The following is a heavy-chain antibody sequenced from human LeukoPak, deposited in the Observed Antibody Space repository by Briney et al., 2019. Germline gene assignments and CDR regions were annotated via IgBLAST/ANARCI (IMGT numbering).Heavy chain of an antibody. J-gene: IGHJ4*02. CDR2: INPDSGGT. V-gene: IGHV1-2*02. CDR1: GYTFTGYY. Sequence: ASVKVSCKASGYTFTGYYIHWVRQAPGQGLEWMGWINPDSGGTNYAQKFQGRVTMTRDTSIRTAYMELSRLRSDDTAVYYCARVMVRGVSPIDYWGQGTLVTVSS. D-gene: IGHD3-10*01. CDR3: ARVMVRGVSPIDY.